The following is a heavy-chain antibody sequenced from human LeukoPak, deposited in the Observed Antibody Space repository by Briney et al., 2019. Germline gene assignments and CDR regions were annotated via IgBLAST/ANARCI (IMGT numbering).Heavy chain of an antibody. V-gene: IGHV4-59*08. CDR2: IYYTGIT. CDR3: ARLDVIADGQNAFDL. J-gene: IGHJ3*01. CDR1: GGSVRSYY. Sequence: SETLSLTCNVSGGSVRSYYWSWIRQPPGKGLEWIAYIYYTGITRYNPSLESRVTISVDRSKNQLSLNLNSVTAADTAVYYCARLDVIADGQNAFDLWGQGTKVTVSS. D-gene: IGHD5-24*01.